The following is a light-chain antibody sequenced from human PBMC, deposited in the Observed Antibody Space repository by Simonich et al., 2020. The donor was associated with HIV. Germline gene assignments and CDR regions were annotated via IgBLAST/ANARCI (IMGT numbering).Light chain of an antibody. J-gene: IGLJ3*02. CDR1: ALSKKY. CDR3: DSTDSSGNHRL. V-gene: IGLV3-10*01. Sequence: SYELTQPPSVSLSPVQTARITCSGNALSKKYAYWYQQKSGQSPVLVIYEDSKRPSGIPETCSGYSSGKMATVSISGAQVEDEADYCCDSTDSSGNHRLFGGGTKLTVL. CDR2: EDS.